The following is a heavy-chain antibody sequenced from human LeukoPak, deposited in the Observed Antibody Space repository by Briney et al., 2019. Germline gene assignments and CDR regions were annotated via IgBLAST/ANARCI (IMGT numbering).Heavy chain of an antibody. J-gene: IGHJ4*02. CDR2: ISSDGGNR. D-gene: IGHD6-19*01. CDR3: ARGRAVTGSAVIDY. CDR1: GFTFSSYA. Sequence: GRSLRLSCAAPGFTFSSYAMHWVRRAPGKALEWVATISSDGGNRYYSDSVKGRFTISRDNSKNTLYLQMNSLRPEDTAVFHCARGRAVTGSAVIDYWGQGTLVTVSS. V-gene: IGHV3-30-3*01.